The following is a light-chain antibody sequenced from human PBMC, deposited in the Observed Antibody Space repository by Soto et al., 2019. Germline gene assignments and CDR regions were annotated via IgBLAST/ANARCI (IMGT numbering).Light chain of an antibody. CDR1: QSVGSD. Sequence: EIVMTQSPATLSVSPGERATLSCRASQSVGSDLAWYQQKPGQAPRLLIYGASTRAPGIPARFSGSGSGTEFTLTVSSLQSEDIAVYYCQQYDNWPPWTFGQGTKVEIK. V-gene: IGKV3-15*01. J-gene: IGKJ1*01. CDR3: QQYDNWPPWT. CDR2: GAS.